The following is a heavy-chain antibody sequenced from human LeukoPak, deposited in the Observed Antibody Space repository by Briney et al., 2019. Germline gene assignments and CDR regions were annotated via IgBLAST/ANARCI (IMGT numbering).Heavy chain of an antibody. D-gene: IGHD6-19*01. V-gene: IGHV4-4*02. CDR2: IYHSGST. CDR3: ARDREVYSSGSGWFDP. Sequence: SGTLSLTCAVSDGSISSSNWWSWVRQPPGKGLEWIGEIYHSGSTNYNPSLKSRVTISVDKSKNQFSLKLSSVTAADTAVYYCARDREVYSSGSGWFDPWGQGTLVTVSS. J-gene: IGHJ5*02. CDR1: DGSISSSNW.